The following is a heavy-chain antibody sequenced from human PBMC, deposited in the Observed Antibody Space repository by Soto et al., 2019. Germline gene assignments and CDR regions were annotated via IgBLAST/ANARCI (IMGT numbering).Heavy chain of an antibody. D-gene: IGHD2-8*02. CDR1: RGPFSGYN. CDR3: ARDKITGDFDD. V-gene: IGHV4-34*01. CDR2: INHSGST. J-gene: IGHJ4*02. Sequence: PSESLCRTCVDERGPFSGYNWSGIRQPQGTGWEWSGEINHSGSTNYNPALKSRVTISLDTSKNQFSLKLTSVPAADTAVYYCARDKITGDFDDCGKRTLVPVS.